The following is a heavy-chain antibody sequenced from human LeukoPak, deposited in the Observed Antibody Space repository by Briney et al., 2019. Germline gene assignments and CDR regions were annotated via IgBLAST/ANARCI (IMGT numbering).Heavy chain of an antibody. D-gene: IGHD2-15*01. CDR1: GFTFSSYG. Sequence: PGGSLRLSCAASGFTFSSYGMHWVRQAPGKGLEWVAVIWYDGSNKYYADSVKGRFTISRDNSKNTLYLQMNSLRAEDTAVYYCASRHCSGGGCYFAGADPFDYWGQGTLVTVSS. CDR2: IWYDGSNK. V-gene: IGHV3-33*01. J-gene: IGHJ4*02. CDR3: ASRHCSGGGCYFAGADPFDY.